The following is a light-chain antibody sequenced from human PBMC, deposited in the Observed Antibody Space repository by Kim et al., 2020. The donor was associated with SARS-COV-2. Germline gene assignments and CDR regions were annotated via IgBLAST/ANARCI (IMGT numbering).Light chain of an antibody. CDR3: SAYTIRATWV. V-gene: IGLV2-14*03. CDR2: DVS. CDR1: PYDF. J-gene: IGLJ3*02. Sequence: QSALTQPASVSESPGQSITISVTGPPYDFVSWYQQHPGKAHKLMIYDVSKRPSGVSDRFSGSKFSNTATLTISGLQAEDEADYYCSAYTIRATWVFGGGTQLTVL.